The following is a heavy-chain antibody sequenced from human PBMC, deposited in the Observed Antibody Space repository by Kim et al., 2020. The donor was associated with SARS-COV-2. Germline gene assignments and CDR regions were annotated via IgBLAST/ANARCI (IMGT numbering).Heavy chain of an antibody. CDR2: ISYDGSNK. CDR1: GFTFSSYG. V-gene: IGHV3-30*18. Sequence: GGSLRLSCAASGFTFSSYGMHWVRQAPGKGLEWVAVISYDGSNKYYADSVKGRFTISRDNSKNTLYLQMNSLRAEDTAVYYCAKARGTETGWFDPWGQGTLVTVSS. J-gene: IGHJ5*02. CDR3: AKARGTETGWFDP. D-gene: IGHD1-1*01.